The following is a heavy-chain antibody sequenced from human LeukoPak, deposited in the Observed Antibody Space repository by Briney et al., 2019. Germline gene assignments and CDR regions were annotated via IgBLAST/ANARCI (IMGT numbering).Heavy chain of an antibody. Sequence: ASVKVSCKASGYTFTGYYMHWVRQAPGQGLEWMGWINPNSGGTNYAQKFQGRDTMTRDTSISTAYMELSRLRSDDTAVYYCARSQLLGYCSSTSCYRWFDPWGQGTLVTVSS. CDR3: ARSQLLGYCSSTSCYRWFDP. D-gene: IGHD2-2*02. V-gene: IGHV1-2*02. CDR2: INPNSGGT. CDR1: GYTFTGYY. J-gene: IGHJ5*02.